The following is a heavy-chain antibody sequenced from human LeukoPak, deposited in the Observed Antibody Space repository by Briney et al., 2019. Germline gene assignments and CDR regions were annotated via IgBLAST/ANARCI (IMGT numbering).Heavy chain of an antibody. CDR3: ARLYGTKIDY. J-gene: IGHJ4*02. D-gene: IGHD1-26*01. CDR1: GYPFTTCW. Sequence: GESLKISCKGSGYPFTTCWIGWVRQMPGKGLEWMGIIYPSDSDTTYSPSFQGQVTISADKSISTAYLHWSSLKASDTAMYYCARLYGTKIDYWGQGTLVTVSS. V-gene: IGHV5-51*01. CDR2: IYPSDSDT.